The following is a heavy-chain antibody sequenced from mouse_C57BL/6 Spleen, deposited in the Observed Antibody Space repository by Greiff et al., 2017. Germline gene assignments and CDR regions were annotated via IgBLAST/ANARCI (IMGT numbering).Heavy chain of an antibody. CDR1: GYTFTEYT. D-gene: IGHD2-3*01. J-gene: IGHJ4*01. CDR2: FYPGSGSI. Sequence: VQLQESGAELVKPGASVKLSCKASGYTFTEYTIHWVQQRSGQGLEWIGWFYPGSGSIKYNEKFKDKATLTADKSSSTVYMELSRLTSEDSAVYFCARHEIDGYYEDYAMDYWGQGTSVTVSS. V-gene: IGHV1-62-2*01. CDR3: ARHEIDGYYEDYAMDY.